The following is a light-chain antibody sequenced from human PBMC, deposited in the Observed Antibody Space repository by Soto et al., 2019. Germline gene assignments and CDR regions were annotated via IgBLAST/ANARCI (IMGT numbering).Light chain of an antibody. Sequence: EIVMTQSPATLSVSPGDRVTLSCRASERVGSNVAWYQHKPGQAPRLLIYGASVRATGIPDRFSGSGSETEFTLTISSRQSEDFAVYYCQQWIRWTFGQGTRL. CDR3: QQWIRWT. V-gene: IGKV3-15*01. CDR1: ERVGSN. J-gene: IGKJ1*01. CDR2: GAS.